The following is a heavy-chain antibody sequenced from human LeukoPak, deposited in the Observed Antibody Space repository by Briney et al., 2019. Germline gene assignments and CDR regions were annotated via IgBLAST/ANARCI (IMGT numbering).Heavy chain of an antibody. D-gene: IGHD1-14*01. CDR1: GGSISSGDYY. Sequence: PSETLSLTCIVSGGSISSGDYYWSWIRQPPGKGLEWVSAISGSGVSTYYADSVKGRFTISRDDSKNTLSLQMNSLRAEDTAVYYCAKKSGNLYYFDYWGQGTLVTVSS. V-gene: IGHV3-23*01. CDR2: ISGSGVST. CDR3: AKKSGNLYYFDY. J-gene: IGHJ4*02.